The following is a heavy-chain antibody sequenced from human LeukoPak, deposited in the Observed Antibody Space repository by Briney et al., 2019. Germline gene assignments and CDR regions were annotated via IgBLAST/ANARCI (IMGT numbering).Heavy chain of an antibody. J-gene: IGHJ6*03. CDR3: ARGEFVVVPAAIGYYYYYMDV. CDR2: IIPLFGTA. V-gene: IGHV1-69*13. D-gene: IGHD2-2*02. Sequence: ASVKVSCKASGGTFSSYAISWVRQDPGQELEWMGGIIPLFGTANYAQKFQGRVTITADESTSTAYMELSSLRSEDTAVYYCARGEFVVVPAAIGYYYYYMDVWGKGTTVTVSS. CDR1: GGTFSSYA.